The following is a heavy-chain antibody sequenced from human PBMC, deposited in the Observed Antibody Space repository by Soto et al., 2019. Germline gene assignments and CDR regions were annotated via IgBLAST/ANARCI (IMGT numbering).Heavy chain of an antibody. Sequence: LQSGGGLVQPGRSLRLSCAGSGFTYGAYAMSWVRQAPGKGLEWVSSISGSGGNTFYADSVKGRFTISRDNSKNTLYLQMNSLRAEDTAVYYCAKDPPGRHIIVVTALDCWGQGTLVTVSA. V-gene: IGHV3-23*01. CDR2: ISGSGGNT. CDR3: AKDPPGRHIIVVTALDC. J-gene: IGHJ4*02. CDR1: GFTYGAYA. D-gene: IGHD2-21*02.